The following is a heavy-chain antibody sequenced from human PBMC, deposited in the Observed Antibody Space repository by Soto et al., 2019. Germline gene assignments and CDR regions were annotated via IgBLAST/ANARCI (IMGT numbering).Heavy chain of an antibody. Sequence: QVQLVESGGGVVQPGRSLRLSCAASGFTFSVFGMHWVRQAPGKGLEWVAVISNDGNSEHYADSVKGRFTISRDNSKNTFYLQMNSLSVEDTAVYYCATTITTIGVSSTGRGALLYNWGQGILVSVSS. CDR1: GFTFSVFG. V-gene: IGHV3-30*03. CDR2: ISNDGNSE. J-gene: IGHJ4*02. D-gene: IGHD3-3*01. CDR3: ATTITTIGVSSTGRGALLYN.